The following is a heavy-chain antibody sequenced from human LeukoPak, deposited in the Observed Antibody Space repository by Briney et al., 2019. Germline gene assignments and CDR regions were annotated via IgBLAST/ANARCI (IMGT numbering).Heavy chain of an antibody. V-gene: IGHV3-23*01. CDR3: ATYPGSYDLLTSFDY. CDR2: MSGSGRKT. Sequence: PGGSLRLSCATSGFTFNSYAMSWVRQAPGKGLEWVSSMSGSGRKTYYADSVKGRFTISRDNSKNTLFLQTNSLRAEDTAVYYCATYPGSYDLLTSFDYWGQGTLVTVSS. D-gene: IGHD3-9*01. CDR1: GFTFNSYA. J-gene: IGHJ4*02.